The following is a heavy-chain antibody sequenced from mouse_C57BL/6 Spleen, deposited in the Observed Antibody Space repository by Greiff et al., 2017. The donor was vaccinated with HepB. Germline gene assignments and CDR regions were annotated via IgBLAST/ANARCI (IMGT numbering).Heavy chain of an antibody. CDR3: VLASSVGD. V-gene: IGHV14-3*01. D-gene: IGHD3-1*01. CDR1: GFNIKNTY. J-gene: IGHJ3*02. CDR2: IDPANGNT. Sequence: VQLKESVAELVRPGASVKLSCTASGFNIKNTYMHWVKQRPEQGLEWIGRIDPANGNTKYAPKIQGTATITADPSANTDSLQLSSLNSEDTAIYYCVLASSVGDWGQGTLVTVSA.